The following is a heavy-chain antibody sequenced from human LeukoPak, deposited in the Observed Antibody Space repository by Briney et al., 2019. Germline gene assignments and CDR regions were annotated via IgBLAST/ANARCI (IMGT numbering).Heavy chain of an antibody. CDR2: IYNSWNT. D-gene: IGHD1-26*01. J-gene: IGHJ3*02. V-gene: IGHV4-59*01. CDR3: ARGELFDAFDI. Sequence: SETLSLTCTVSADSISGYYWSWIRQPPGKGLEWIGYIYNSWNTNYNPSLRSRVTMSIDTSKKQFSLGLRSVTAADTAVYYCARGELFDAFDIWGQGTMVTVSS. CDR1: ADSISGYY.